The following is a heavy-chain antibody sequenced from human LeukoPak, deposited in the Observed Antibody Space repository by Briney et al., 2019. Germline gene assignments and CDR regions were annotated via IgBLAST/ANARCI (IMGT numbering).Heavy chain of an antibody. J-gene: IGHJ4*02. CDR2: INHSGST. V-gene: IGHV4-34*01. CDR3: ARYPFGTTYDY. Sequence: SETLSLTCAVYGGSFSGYYWSWIRQPPGKGLEWIGEINHSGSTNYNPSLKSRVTISVDTSKNQSSLKLSSVTAADTAVYYCARYPFGTTYDYWGQGTLVTVSS. CDR1: GGSFSGYY. D-gene: IGHD4-17*01.